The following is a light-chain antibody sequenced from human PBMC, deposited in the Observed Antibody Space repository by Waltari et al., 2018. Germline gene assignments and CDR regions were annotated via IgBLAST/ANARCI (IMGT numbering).Light chain of an antibody. CDR1: KSVLYSSNNKNY. V-gene: IGKV4-1*01. J-gene: IGKJ2*01. CDR3: QQYYSIPQT. CDR2: WAS. Sequence: DTVMTSSPASLDVSMGAIASIHCKSSKSVLYSSNNKNYLAWSQQRPGQPPKLLIYWASTRESGIPDRFSGSGSGTDFALTISSLQAEDVAVYYCQQYYSIPQTFGQGTKLEIK.